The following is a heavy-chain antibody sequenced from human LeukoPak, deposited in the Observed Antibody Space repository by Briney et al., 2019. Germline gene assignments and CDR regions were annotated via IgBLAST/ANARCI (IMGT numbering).Heavy chain of an antibody. D-gene: IGHD6-19*01. CDR1: GFIFSSYA. V-gene: IGHV3-30*04. J-gene: IGHJ6*04. Sequence: GGSLRLSCAASGFIFSSYAMHWVRQAPGKGLEWVAVISYDGSNKYYADSVKGRFTISRDNSKNTLYLQMNSLRAEDTAVYYCARDPRSSGWYYYYYYGMDVWGKGTTVTVSS. CDR2: ISYDGSNK. CDR3: ARDPRSSGWYYYYYYGMDV.